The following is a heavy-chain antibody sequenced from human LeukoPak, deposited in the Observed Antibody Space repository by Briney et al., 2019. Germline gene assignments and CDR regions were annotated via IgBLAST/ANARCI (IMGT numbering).Heavy chain of an antibody. Sequence: SETLSLTCAVYGGSFSGYYWSWIRQPPGKGLEWIGEINHSGSTNYNPSLKSRVTISVDTSKNQFSLKLSSVTAADTAVYYCARLDYYGSGSYSWDYWGQGTLVTVSS. CDR2: INHSGST. J-gene: IGHJ4*02. CDR1: GGSFSGYY. CDR3: ARLDYYGSGSYSWDY. V-gene: IGHV4-34*01. D-gene: IGHD3-10*01.